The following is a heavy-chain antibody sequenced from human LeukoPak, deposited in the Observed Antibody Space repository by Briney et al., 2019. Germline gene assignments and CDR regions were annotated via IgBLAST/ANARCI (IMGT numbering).Heavy chain of an antibody. CDR2: VHPKGRT. J-gene: IGHJ4*02. D-gene: IGHD1-26*01. CDR3: ARGRVGAWGDYFDY. V-gene: IGHV4-34*01. CDR1: GGSFSGYY. Sequence: SETLSLTCAVSGGSFSGYYWNWIRQPPGKGLEWIGNVHPKGRTAHNPSLMSRVTLSLDASRRQFSLDLKSVTAADTAVYYCARGRVGAWGDYFDYWGQGTLVTVSS.